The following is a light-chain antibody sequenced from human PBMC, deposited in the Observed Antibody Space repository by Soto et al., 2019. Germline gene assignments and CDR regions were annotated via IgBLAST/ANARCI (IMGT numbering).Light chain of an antibody. Sequence: QSALTQPASVSGSPGQSITISCTGTSSDVGYYNYVSWYQQHPGKAPKLIIYDVSNRPPGVSSRFSGSKSGNTASLTISVLQAEDEADYYCSSYAMISMEVFGGGTQLTVL. CDR1: SSDVGYYNY. J-gene: IGLJ3*02. CDR2: DVS. CDR3: SSYAMISMEV. V-gene: IGLV2-14*01.